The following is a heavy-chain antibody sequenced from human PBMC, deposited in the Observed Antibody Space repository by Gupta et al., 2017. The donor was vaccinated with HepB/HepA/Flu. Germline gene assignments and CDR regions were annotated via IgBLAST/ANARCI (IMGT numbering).Heavy chain of an antibody. CDR3: GRWGPLYYYMDV. CDR2: ISAYNGRT. V-gene: IGHV1-18*01. CDR1: GYTFRNYG. D-gene: IGHD3-16*01. J-gene: IGHJ6*03. Sequence: QVQLVQSGGEVRNPGASVKLSCKASGYTFRNYGFTWVRQAPGQGLEWIGWISAYNGRTDYAQKLQGRVSMTTDPSTTTAYMELRSLRSDDTAVYYCGRWGPLYYYMDVWGKGTTVTVSS.